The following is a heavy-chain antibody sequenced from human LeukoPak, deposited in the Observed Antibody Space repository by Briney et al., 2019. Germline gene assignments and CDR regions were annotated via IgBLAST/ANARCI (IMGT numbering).Heavy chain of an antibody. CDR2: ISYDGSNK. Sequence: GGSLRLSCAASGFSFSSYGMHWARQAPGKGLEWVAVISYDGSNKYYADSVKGRFTISRDNSKNTLYLQMNSLRAEDTAVYYCAKDHVVVVPAAPMGPWFDPWGQGTLVTVSS. D-gene: IGHD2-2*01. J-gene: IGHJ5*02. V-gene: IGHV3-30*18. CDR3: AKDHVVVVPAAPMGPWFDP. CDR1: GFSFSSYG.